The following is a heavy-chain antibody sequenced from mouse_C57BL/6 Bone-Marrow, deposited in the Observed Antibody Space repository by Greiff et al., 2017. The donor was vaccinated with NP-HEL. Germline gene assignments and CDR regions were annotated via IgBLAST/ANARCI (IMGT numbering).Heavy chain of an antibody. CDR2: SRNKANDYTT. Sequence: EVKLVESGGGLVQSGRSLRLSCATSGFTFSDFYMEWVRQAPGKGLEWIAASRNKANDYTTEYSASVKGRFIVSRDTYQSILYLQMNALRAEDTAIYYSARDLRAMDYGGQGTSVTVSS. CDR1: GFTFSDFY. CDR3: ARDLRAMDY. V-gene: IGHV7-1*01. D-gene: IGHD1-1*01. J-gene: IGHJ4*01.